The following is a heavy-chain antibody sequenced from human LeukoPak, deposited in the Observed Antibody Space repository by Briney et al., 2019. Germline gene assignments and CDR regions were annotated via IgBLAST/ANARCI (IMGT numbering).Heavy chain of an antibody. CDR3: ARGESGTDSSSWVDSSRENWFDP. CDR1: GGSFSGYY. Sequence: SETLSLTCAVYGGSFSGYYWSWIRQPPGKGLEWIGEINHSGSTNYNPSLRSRVTISVDTSKNQFSLKLSSVTAADTAVYYCARGESGTDSSSWVDSSRENWFDPWGQGTLVTVSS. J-gene: IGHJ5*02. D-gene: IGHD6-13*01. V-gene: IGHV4-34*01. CDR2: INHSGST.